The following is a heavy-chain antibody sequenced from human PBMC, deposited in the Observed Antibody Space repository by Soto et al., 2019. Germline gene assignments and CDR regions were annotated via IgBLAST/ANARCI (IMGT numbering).Heavy chain of an antibody. CDR2: IYYSGST. J-gene: IGHJ4*02. D-gene: IGHD2-8*01. CDR3: ARIYCTNGVCYTVFDY. V-gene: IGHV4-31*02. CDR1: GDTVNIGGYS. Sequence: SECMSISRTVSGDTVNIGGYSGRWIRKHPVKGLEWIGYIYYSGSTYYNPSLKSRVTISVDTSKNQFSLKLSSVTAADTAVYYCARIYCTNGVCYTVFDYWGQGTLVTVSS.